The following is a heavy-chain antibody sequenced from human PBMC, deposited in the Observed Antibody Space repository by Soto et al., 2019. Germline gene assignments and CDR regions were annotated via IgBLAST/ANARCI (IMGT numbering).Heavy chain of an antibody. D-gene: IGHD6-13*01. CDR2: ISISSRTI. CDR1: GFTFRSYS. J-gene: IGHJ5*02. Sequence: GGSLRLSCAASGFTFRSYSMNWVRQAPGKGLEWVSYISISSRTIYYADSVKGRFTISRDDAKNSLYLQMNSLRDEDTSVYYCARDNSIAGSFDPWGQGTLVTVSS. V-gene: IGHV3-48*02. CDR3: ARDNSIAGSFDP.